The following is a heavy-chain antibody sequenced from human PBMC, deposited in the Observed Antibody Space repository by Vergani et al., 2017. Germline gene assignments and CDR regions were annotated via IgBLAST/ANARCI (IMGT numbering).Heavy chain of an antibody. D-gene: IGHD7-27*01. J-gene: IGHJ4*02. CDR1: GFTFSSYG. CDR2: ISYDGSNK. Sequence: QVQLVESGGGVVQPGRSLRLSCAASGFTFSSYGMHWVRQAPGKGLEWVAVISYDGSNKYYADSVKGRFTISRDNSKNTLYLQMNSLRAEDTAVYYCAKSSSGRLGNFDYWGQGTLVTVSS. CDR3: AKSSSGRLGNFDY. V-gene: IGHV3-30*18.